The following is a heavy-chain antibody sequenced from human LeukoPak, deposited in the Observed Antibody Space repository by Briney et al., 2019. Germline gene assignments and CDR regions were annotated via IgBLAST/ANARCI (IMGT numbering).Heavy chain of an antibody. CDR3: ARANYKYGSGSYYNRVYFDY. CDR1: GYTFTSYY. V-gene: IGHV1-46*01. J-gene: IGHJ4*02. CDR2: INPSGGST. Sequence: ASVKVSCKASGYTFTSYYMHWVRQAPGHGLEWMGIINPSGGSTTYAQTFQGRVTMTRDTSTSTVYMELSSLRFEDTAVYYCARANYKYGSGSYYNRVYFDYWGQGTLVTVSS. D-gene: IGHD3-10*01.